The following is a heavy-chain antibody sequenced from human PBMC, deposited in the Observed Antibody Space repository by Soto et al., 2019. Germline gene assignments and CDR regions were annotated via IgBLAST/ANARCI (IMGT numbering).Heavy chain of an antibody. Sequence: GGSLRLSCAASGFCVTSNYMAWVRQAPGKGLECVSVIYAGGNTYYPDSVKGRFTISSDNSKNTLFLQMNNLRAEDTAVYYCARVTTFYDILTSSYALNYFDYWGQGTRVTV. J-gene: IGHJ4*02. CDR2: IYAGGNT. D-gene: IGHD3-9*01. CDR3: ARVTTFYDILTSSYALNYFDY. CDR1: GFCVTSNY. V-gene: IGHV3-53*01.